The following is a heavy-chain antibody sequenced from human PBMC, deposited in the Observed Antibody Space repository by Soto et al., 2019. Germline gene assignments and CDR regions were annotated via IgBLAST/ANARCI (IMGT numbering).Heavy chain of an antibody. CDR3: ARGIYYGTDG. V-gene: IGHV1-46*04. CDR1: GYSFSSYH. CDR2: IDPSGGST. J-gene: IGHJ6*02. Sequence: QVLLVQSGAEVKKAGASVKVSCKASGYSFSSYHIHWVRQAPGQGLELMGIIDPSGGSTTYAQNLQDRVTMPRDTSTSIVYMELSSLRSEDKAVYYCARGIYYGTDGWGQGTTVTVSS.